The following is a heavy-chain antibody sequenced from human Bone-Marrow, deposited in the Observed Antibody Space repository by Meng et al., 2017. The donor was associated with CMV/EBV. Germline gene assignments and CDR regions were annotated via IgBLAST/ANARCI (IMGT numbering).Heavy chain of an antibody. CDR1: GDSVSNNGAA. Sequence: QVQLQPSGPGLVNPSQTLSLTCAIPGDSVSNNGAAWSWIRQSPSRGLEWLGRTYYRSQWYNEYPESMKGRITVTPGTSKNQFSLQLNALTPEDTAVYYCARDPPGDQGFDCWGQGTLVTVSS. D-gene: IGHD3-10*01. CDR3: ARDPPGDQGFDC. CDR2: TYYRSQWYN. J-gene: IGHJ4*02. V-gene: IGHV6-1*01.